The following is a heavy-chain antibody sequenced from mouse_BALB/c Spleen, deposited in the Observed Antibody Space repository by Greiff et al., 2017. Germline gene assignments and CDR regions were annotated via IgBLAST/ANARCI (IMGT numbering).Heavy chain of an antibody. J-gene: IGHJ1*01. CDR2: IDPENGNT. V-gene: IGHV14-1*02. CDR3: ARGGGTTRYWYFDV. CDR1: GFNIKDYY. Sequence: EVQLQQSGAELVRPGALVKLSCKASGFNIKDYYMHWVKQRPEQGLELIGWIDPENGNTIYDPKFPGKASITADTSSNTAYLQLSSLTSEDTAVYYCARGGGTTRYWYFDVWGAGTTVTVSS. D-gene: IGHD5-5*01.